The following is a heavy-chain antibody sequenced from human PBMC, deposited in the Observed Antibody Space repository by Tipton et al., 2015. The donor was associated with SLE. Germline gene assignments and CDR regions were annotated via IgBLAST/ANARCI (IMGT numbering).Heavy chain of an antibody. CDR2: IYAGGAT. J-gene: IGHJ6*02. CDR1: GFTVSGNY. CDR3: AGEGIAVAGSHYYYGMDA. Sequence: SLRLSCAASGFTVSGNYMNWVRQAPGKGLEWVSVIYAGGATYYADSVKGRFTISRDNSKNTLYLQINSLRAEDTAVYYCAGEGIAVAGSHYYYGMDAWGQGTTVTVSS. V-gene: IGHV3-53*01. D-gene: IGHD6-13*01.